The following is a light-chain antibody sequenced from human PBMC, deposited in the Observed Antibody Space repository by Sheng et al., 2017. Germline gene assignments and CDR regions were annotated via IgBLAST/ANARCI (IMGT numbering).Light chain of an antibody. Sequence: DIVMTQSPDSLAVSLGERATIDCRSTQSVLHMYNNKDHLAWYQQKQGQPPKLLIYWASIRESGVPDRFSGSGSGTDFTLTISSLQAEDAAVYYCQQYYSTPFTFGPGTRVEVK. V-gene: IGKV4-1*01. CDR1: QSVLHMYNNKDH. CDR3: QQYYSTPFT. CDR2: WAS. J-gene: IGKJ3*01.